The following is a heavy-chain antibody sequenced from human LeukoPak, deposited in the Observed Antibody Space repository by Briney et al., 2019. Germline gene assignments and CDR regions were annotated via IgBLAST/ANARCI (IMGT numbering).Heavy chain of an antibody. D-gene: IGHD4-11*01. CDR1: GGTFSSYA. Sequence: GASVKVSCKASGGTFSSYAISWVRQAPGQGLEWMGGIIPIFGTANYTQKFQGRVTTTADESTSTAYMELSSLRSEDTAVYYCARGVTTVLSWFDPWGQGTLVTVSS. CDR2: IIPIFGTA. CDR3: ARGVTTVLSWFDP. J-gene: IGHJ5*02. V-gene: IGHV1-69*13.